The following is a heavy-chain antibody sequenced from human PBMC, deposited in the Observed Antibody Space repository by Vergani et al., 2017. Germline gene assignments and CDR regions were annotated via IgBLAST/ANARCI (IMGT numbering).Heavy chain of an antibody. V-gene: IGHV1-69*13. CDR3: ARGGLYSGSGATGYGTDV. CDR1: GGPFSSYA. D-gene: IGHD1-26*01. CDR2: IIPIFGTA. J-gene: IGHJ6*02. Sequence: QVQLVQSGAEVKKPGSSVKVSCKASGGPFSSYAISWVRQAPGQGLEWMGRIIPIFGTANYAHKFQGRVTITADESTSTAYMELSSLISEDTAVYYCARGGLYSGSGATGYGTDVWGQGTTVTVSS.